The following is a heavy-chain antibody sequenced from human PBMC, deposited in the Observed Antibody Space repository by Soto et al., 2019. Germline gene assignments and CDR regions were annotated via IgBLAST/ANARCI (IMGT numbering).Heavy chain of an antibody. CDR1: GFTFSSYG. Sequence: QVQLVESGGGVVQPGRSLRLSCAASGFTFSSYGMHWVRQAPGKGLEWVAVISYDGSNKYYADSVKGRFTISRYNSKNTLYMQMNSLRAKDTAVYYCAKETYSGPLDYWGQGALVTVSS. V-gene: IGHV3-30*18. D-gene: IGHD2-15*01. CDR3: AKETYSGPLDY. J-gene: IGHJ4*02. CDR2: ISYDGSNK.